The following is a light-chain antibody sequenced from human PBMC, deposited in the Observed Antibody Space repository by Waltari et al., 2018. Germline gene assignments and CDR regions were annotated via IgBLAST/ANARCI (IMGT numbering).Light chain of an antibody. CDR3: QQRRNWPLT. CDR2: DTS. J-gene: IGKJ4*01. V-gene: IGKV3-11*01. Sequence: DIVLTQSPATLSLSPGERASLSCRASQSVTNYLAWYQQKPGQAPRLLIYDTSNRATGIPAMFSGSGFGTDFTLTISSLEPEDFADYYCQQRRNWPLTFGGGTKVEIK. CDR1: QSVTNY.